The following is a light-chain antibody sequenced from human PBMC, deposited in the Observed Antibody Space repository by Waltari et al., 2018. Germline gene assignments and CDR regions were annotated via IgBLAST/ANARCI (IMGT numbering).Light chain of an antibody. J-gene: IGLJ1*01. CDR1: SSDVGGHTY. CDR2: DVS. V-gene: IGLV2-14*03. Sequence: QSALTQPASVSGSPGQSITISCTGTSSDVGGHTYVSWYQQHPGKVPKVMIYDVSKRPSGVSNRFSGSKSGNTASLTISGLQAEDEADYYCASYTSARTYVFGTGTKVTVL. CDR3: ASYTSARTYV.